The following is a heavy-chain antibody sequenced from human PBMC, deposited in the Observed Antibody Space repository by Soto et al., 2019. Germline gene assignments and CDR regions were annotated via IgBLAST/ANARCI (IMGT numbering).Heavy chain of an antibody. V-gene: IGHV4-31*03. CDR1: GGSINSGAEY. D-gene: IGHD1-1*01. CDR3: ARELPQRQGRNMDV. J-gene: IGHJ6*02. CDR2: IYYTGST. Sequence: SETLSLTCTVSGGSINSGAEYWSWIRQRPGEGLEWIGHIYYTGSTYYNPSLKSRVSMSVDTSKNQFSLNLSSVTAADTAVYYCARELPQRQGRNMDVWGQGTTVTVSS.